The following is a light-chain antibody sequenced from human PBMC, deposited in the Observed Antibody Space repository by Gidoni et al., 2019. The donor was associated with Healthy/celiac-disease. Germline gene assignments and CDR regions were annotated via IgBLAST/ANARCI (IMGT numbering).Light chain of an antibody. CDR3: QQSYSTPWT. V-gene: IGKV1-39*01. Sequence: DIQMTQSPSSLSASVGDSVTITCRASQSISSYLNWYQQKPGKAPKLLIYAASSLQSGVPSRFSCCGSGTDFTLTSSSLQPEDFATYYYQQSYSTPWTFGQXTKVEIK. CDR1: QSISSY. J-gene: IGKJ1*01. CDR2: AAS.